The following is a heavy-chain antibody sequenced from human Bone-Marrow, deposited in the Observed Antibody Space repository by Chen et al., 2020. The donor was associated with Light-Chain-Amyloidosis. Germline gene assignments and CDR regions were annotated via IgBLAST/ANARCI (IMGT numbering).Heavy chain of an antibody. V-gene: IGHV1-2*02. Sequence: GAEVXKPGASVKVSCKASGYTFTGYYMHWVRQAPGQGLEWMGWINPNSGGTNYAQKFQGRVTMTRDTSISTAYMELSRLRSXXXXXXXXARXXXRGYSGYESTNFDYWGQGTLVTVSS. CDR3: ARXXXRGYSGYESTNFDY. D-gene: IGHD5-12*01. CDR2: INPNSGGT. CDR1: GYTFTGYY. J-gene: IGHJ4*02.